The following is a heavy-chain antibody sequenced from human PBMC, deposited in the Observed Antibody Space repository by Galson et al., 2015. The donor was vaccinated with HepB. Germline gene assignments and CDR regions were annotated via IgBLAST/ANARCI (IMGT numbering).Heavy chain of an antibody. V-gene: IGHV3-30*02. J-gene: IGHJ4*02. CDR1: GFTFSSFG. CDR2: FQYDGSNE. D-gene: IGHD2-2*01. CDR3: AKDKQYCGSSNCYGTGIGTIDS. Sequence: SLRLSCATSGFTFSSFGMHWVRQAPGKGLEWVAFFQYDGSNEHYADSVKGRFSISRDNSRNTVFLQMRSLRAEDTSVYFCAKDKQYCGSSNCYGTGIGTIDSWGQGTLVSVSS.